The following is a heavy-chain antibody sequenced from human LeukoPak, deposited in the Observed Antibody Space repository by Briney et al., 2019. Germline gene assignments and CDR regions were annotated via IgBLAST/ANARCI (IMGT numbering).Heavy chain of an antibody. V-gene: IGHV4-34*01. Sequence: SGTLSHTCAVCCGSFSGYYWSWIRQPPGKGLEWIGEINHSGSTNYNPSLKSRVTISVDTSKNQFSLKLSSVTAADTAVYYCARVGGSSWYSGLNWFDPWGQGTLVTVSS. J-gene: IGHJ5*02. CDR2: INHSGST. CDR3: ARVGGSSWYSGLNWFDP. D-gene: IGHD6-13*01. CDR1: CGSFSGYY.